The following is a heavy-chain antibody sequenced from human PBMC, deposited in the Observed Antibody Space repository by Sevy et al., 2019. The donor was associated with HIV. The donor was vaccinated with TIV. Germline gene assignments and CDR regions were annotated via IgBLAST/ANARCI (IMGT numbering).Heavy chain of an antibody. CDR3: ARDRGKGVVVPAAPKNHDAFDI. J-gene: IGHJ3*02. CDR2: ISSSSSTI. D-gene: IGHD2-2*01. V-gene: IGHV3-48*01. Sequence: GGSLRLSCAASGFTFSSYSMNWVRQAPGKGLEWVSYISSSSSTIYYANSVKGRFTISRDNAKNSLYLQMNSLRAEDPAVYYCARDRGKGVVVPAAPKNHDAFDIWGQGTMVTVSS. CDR1: GFTFSSYS.